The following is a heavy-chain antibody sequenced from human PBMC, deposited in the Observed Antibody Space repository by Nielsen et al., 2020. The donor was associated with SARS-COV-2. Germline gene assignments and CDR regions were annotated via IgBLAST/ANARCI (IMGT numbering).Heavy chain of an antibody. CDR3: ARRNILDY. D-gene: IGHD3-9*01. V-gene: IGHV3-74*01. J-gene: IGHJ4*02. Sequence: GESLKISCTASGFTFTAYWMHWVRQAPGKGLTWVSHINFDGTGISYADSVKGRFTISRDNAKNIVYLQMNSLRVEDTAVYYCARRNILDYWGQGTLVTVSS. CDR1: GFTFTAYW. CDR2: INFDGTGI.